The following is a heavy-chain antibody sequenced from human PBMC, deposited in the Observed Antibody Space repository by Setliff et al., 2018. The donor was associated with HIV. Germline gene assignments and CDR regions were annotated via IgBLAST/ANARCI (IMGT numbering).Heavy chain of an antibody. J-gene: IGHJ6*03. D-gene: IGHD3-16*02. CDR2: IYSSGST. Sequence: SETLSLTCTVSGDSISGYYWSWVRQPAAKGLEWIGRIYSSGSTIYNPSLKSRVTMSVDTSKTQFSLNLNSVTAADTAIYYCAREVKGPSLGSFYYYHMDVWGKGITVTVSS. CDR3: AREVKGPSLGSFYYYHMDV. V-gene: IGHV4-4*07. CDR1: GDSISGYY.